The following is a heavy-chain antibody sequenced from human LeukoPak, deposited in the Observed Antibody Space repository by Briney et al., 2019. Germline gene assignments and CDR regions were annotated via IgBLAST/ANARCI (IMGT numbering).Heavy chain of an antibody. J-gene: IGHJ4*02. D-gene: IGHD3-10*01. Sequence: EGSLRLSCAASGLTFSSYAMSWVRQAPGKGLEWVSGISGSGGNTYYAASAKGRFTISRDNSKNTLYLQMKSLRAEDTAVFYRAALVREGNFDYWGQGTLVTVSS. V-gene: IGHV3-23*01. CDR3: AALVREGNFDY. CDR2: ISGSGGNT. CDR1: GLTFSSYA.